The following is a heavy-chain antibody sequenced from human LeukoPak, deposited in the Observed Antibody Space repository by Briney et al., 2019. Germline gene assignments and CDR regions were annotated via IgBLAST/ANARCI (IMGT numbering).Heavy chain of an antibody. V-gene: IGHV1-69*11. D-gene: IGHD3-16*01. CDR1: GGTFSSYA. Sequence: GASVKVSCKASGGTFSSYAISWVRQAPGQGLEWMGRIIPILGTANYAQKFQGRVTITADESTSTAYMELSSLRSEDTAVYYCARDEEGGPLGYWGQGTLVTVSS. CDR3: ARDEEGGPLGY. J-gene: IGHJ4*02. CDR2: IIPILGTA.